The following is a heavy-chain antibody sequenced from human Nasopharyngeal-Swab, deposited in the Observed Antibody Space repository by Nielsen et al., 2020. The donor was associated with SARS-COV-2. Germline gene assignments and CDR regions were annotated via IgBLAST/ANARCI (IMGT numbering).Heavy chain of an antibody. CDR3: ATSPPVVVADIWFDP. J-gene: IGHJ5*02. D-gene: IGHD2-15*01. CDR1: GYTLPELS. Sequence: ASVTVSCKVSGYTLPELSMHWLRQAPGKGLEWMGGFDPEDGETIYAQKFQGRVTMTEDTSTDTAYMELSSLRSEDTAVYYCATSPPVVVADIWFDPWGQGTLVTVSS. CDR2: FDPEDGET. V-gene: IGHV1-24*01.